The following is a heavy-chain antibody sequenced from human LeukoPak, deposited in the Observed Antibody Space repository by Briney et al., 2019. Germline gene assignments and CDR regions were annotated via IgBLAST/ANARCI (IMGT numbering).Heavy chain of an antibody. CDR2: IYTSGST. CDR3: ARGYYGSGKNY. D-gene: IGHD3-10*01. CDR1: GGSISSGSYY. J-gene: IGHJ4*02. V-gene: IGHV4-61*02. Sequence: PSETLSLTCTVSGGSISSGSYYWSWIRQPAGKGLEWIGRIYTSGSTNYNPSLKSRVTISVDMSKNQFSLKLSSVTAADTAVYYCARGYYGSGKNYWGQGTLVTVSS.